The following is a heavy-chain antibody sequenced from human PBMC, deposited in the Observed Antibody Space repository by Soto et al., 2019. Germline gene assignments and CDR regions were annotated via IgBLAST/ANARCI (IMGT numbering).Heavy chain of an antibody. V-gene: IGHV6-1*01. J-gene: IGHJ5*02. Sequence: KTLSRTCALSGDRVFSNRAAWIWIRQSLSRGLERLGRTYYRSKLYNDYAVSVKSRITINPDKSKNQFSLQLDSVTPEDTAVYYCARRYWRDGSCASWFDPWRQGTLVTVSS. CDR1: GDRVFSNRAA. D-gene: IGHD2-15*01. CDR3: ARRYWRDGSCASWFDP. CDR2: TYYRSKLYN.